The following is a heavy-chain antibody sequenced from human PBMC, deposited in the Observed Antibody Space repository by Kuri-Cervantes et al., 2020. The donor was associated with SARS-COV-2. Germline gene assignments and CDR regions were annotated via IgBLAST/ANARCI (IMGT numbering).Heavy chain of an antibody. CDR1: GFSLSTSGMC. CDR3: TRIRSGLGRSFDY. V-gene: IGHV2-70*11. D-gene: IGHD1-14*01. J-gene: IGHJ4*02. Sequence: GPTLVKPTQTLTLTCTFSGFSLSTSGMCVSWIRQPPGKALEWLARIDWDDDKYYSTSLKTRPTISKDTSKNQVVLTMTNMDPVDTATYYCTRIRSGLGRSFDYWGQGTLVTVSS. CDR2: IDWDDDK.